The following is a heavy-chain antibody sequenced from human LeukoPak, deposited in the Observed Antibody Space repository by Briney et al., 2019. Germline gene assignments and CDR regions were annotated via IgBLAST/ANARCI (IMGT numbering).Heavy chain of an antibody. CDR3: AREEGGDSSGWALDY. CDR1: GFTFSSYE. J-gene: IGHJ4*02. V-gene: IGHV3-48*03. CDR2: TSSSGSTI. D-gene: IGHD6-19*01. Sequence: GGSLRLSCAASGFTFSSYEMNWVRQAPGKGLEWVSYTSSSGSTIYYADSVKGRFTISRDHAKNPLYLQMNSLRAEDTVVYYCAREEGGDSSGWALDYWGQGTLVTVSS.